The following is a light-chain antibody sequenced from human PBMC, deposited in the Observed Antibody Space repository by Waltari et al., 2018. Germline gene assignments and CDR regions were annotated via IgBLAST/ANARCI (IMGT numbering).Light chain of an antibody. CDR1: NSNIGTTS. CDR2: RDD. J-gene: IGLJ1*01. CDR3: AAWDDSLNGYV. Sequence: QSVLTQPPSASGTSGPRVTITCSGDNSNIGTTSVDWYQQFPGTAPKLLIYRDDQRPSGVPDRFSGSKSGTSASLAISGLLSEDEADYYCAAWDDSLNGYVFATGTKVTVL. V-gene: IGLV1-44*01.